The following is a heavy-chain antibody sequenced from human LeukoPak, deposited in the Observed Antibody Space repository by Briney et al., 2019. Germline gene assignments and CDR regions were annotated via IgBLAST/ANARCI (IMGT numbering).Heavy chain of an antibody. CDR1: GFTFSSYA. Sequence: GGSLRLSCAASGFTFSSYAMSWVRQAPGKGLEWVSGISWNSGSIGYADSVKGRFTISRDNAKNSLYLQMKSLRAEDTALYYCGKDVKFNRLNYFDYWGQGTLVTVSS. CDR2: ISWNSGSI. V-gene: IGHV3-9*01. J-gene: IGHJ4*02. CDR3: GKDVKFNRLNYFDY. D-gene: IGHD6-25*01.